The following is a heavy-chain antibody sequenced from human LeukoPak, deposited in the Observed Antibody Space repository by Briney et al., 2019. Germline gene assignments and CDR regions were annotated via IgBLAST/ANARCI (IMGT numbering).Heavy chain of an antibody. D-gene: IGHD3-22*01. CDR1: GFTFDGYA. CDR2: ISWNSGSI. V-gene: IGHV3-9*01. J-gene: IGHJ1*01. CDR3: ARDRALYDSRRGYYYTEDDY. Sequence: GGSLRLSCAASGFTFDGYAMHWVRQAPGKGLEWVSGISWNSGSIGYADSVKGRFTISRDNAKSSLYLQMNSLRADDTAVYYCARDRALYDSRRGYYYTEDDYWGQGTLVTVSS.